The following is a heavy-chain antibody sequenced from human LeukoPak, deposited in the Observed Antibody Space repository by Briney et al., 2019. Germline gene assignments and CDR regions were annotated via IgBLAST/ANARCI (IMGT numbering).Heavy chain of an antibody. Sequence: SVKVSCKASGGTFSSYAISWVRQAPGQGLEWMGRIIPIFGTANYAQKFQGRVTITTDESTSTAYMELSSLRSEDTAVHYCVSDRSRAFDPWGQGTLVTVSS. CDR2: IIPIFGTA. CDR1: GGTFSSYA. CDR3: VSDRSRAFDP. J-gene: IGHJ5*02. V-gene: IGHV1-69*05.